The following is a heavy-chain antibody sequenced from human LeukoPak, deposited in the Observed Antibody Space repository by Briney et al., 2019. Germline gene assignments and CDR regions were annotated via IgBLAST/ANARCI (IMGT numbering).Heavy chain of an antibody. V-gene: IGHV3-11*04. CDR3: TCDLDRSDGL. Sequence: GGSLRLSCAASGFTFSDYYMSWIRQAPGKGLEWVSYISSSGSTLYYADSVKGRFTISRDNAKNSLYLQMNSLRVEDTALYYCTCDLDRSDGLWGQGTMVTVSS. D-gene: IGHD2-8*01. J-gene: IGHJ3*01. CDR1: GFTFSDYY. CDR2: ISSSGSTL.